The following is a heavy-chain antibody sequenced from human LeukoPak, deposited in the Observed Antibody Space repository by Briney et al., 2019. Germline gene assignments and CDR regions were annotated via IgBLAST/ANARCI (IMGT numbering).Heavy chain of an antibody. Sequence: PGGSLRLSCAASGFTFSSHAMSWVRQAPGKGLEWVSAISGVSGDTYDADSVKGRFTISRDNSKDTLYLQMNSLRAEDTALYYCAKKASQSIFDAFDIWGQGTMVTDSS. J-gene: IGHJ3*02. V-gene: IGHV3-23*01. CDR2: ISGVSGDT. CDR3: AKKASQSIFDAFDI. CDR1: GFTFSSHA.